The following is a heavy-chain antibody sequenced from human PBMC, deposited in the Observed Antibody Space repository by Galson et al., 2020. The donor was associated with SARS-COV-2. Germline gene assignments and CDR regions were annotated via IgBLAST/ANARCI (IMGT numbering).Heavy chain of an antibody. CDR2: ISYDGSNK. Sequence: GESLKISCSASGFTFSSYAMHWVRQAPGKGLEWVAVISYDGSNKYYADSVKGRFTISRDNSKNTLYLQMNSLRAEDTAVYYCARDQLQRWLLGRYGMDVWGQGTTVTVS. CDR3: ARDQLQRWLLGRYGMDV. J-gene: IGHJ6*02. CDR1: GFTFSSYA. V-gene: IGHV3-30*01. D-gene: IGHD5-18*01.